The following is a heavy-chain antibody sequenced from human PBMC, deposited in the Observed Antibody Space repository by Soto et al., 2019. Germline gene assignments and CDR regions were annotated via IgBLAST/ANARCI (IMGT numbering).Heavy chain of an antibody. J-gene: IGHJ4*02. CDR1: GFTFSSYA. Sequence: SLRLSCAASGFTFSSYAMHGVRQAPGKGLEWVAVISYDGSNKYYADSVKGRFTISRDNSKNTLYLQMNSLRAEDTAVYYCARDPAEGPIWGQGTLVTVSS. V-gene: IGHV3-30-3*01. CDR2: ISYDGSNK. CDR3: ARDPAEGPI.